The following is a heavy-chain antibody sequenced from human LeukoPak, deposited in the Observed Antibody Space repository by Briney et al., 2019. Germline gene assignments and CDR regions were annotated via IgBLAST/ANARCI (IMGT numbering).Heavy chain of an antibody. CDR2: ISYDGSNK. J-gene: IGHJ4*02. Sequence: PGGSLRLSCAASGFTFSSYGMHWVRQAPGKGLERVAVISYDGSNKYYADSVKGRFTISRDNSKNTLYLQMNSLRAEDTAVYYCAKEKEWFGESIVATIFDYWGQGTLVTVSS. D-gene: IGHD5-12*01. CDR1: GFTFSSYG. CDR3: AKEKEWFGESIVATIFDY. V-gene: IGHV3-30*18.